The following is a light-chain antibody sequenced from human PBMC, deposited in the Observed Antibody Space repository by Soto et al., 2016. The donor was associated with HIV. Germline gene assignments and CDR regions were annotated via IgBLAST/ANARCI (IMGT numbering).Light chain of an antibody. CDR1: SLRNYF. Sequence: SELTQDPAVSVALGQTVTITCRGDSLRNYFTSWYLQKPGQAPMLLIYPKYNRPPGISDRVSASSSGNTASLTITGTQTEDEGEYYCSSRDKSGSRLITFGGGTRLTV. J-gene: IGLJ2*01. V-gene: IGLV3-19*01. CDR2: PKY. CDR3: SSRDKSGSRLIT.